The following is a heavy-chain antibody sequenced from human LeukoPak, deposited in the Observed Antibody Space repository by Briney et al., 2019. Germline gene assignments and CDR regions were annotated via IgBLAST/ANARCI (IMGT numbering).Heavy chain of an antibody. CDR1: GGSLSGYY. CDR3: ARVGPRDYVWGSYRRQGNIQK. J-gene: IGHJ4*02. CDR2: INHSGST. Sequence: SETLSLTFAVYGGSLSGYYWSWIRQPPGKGLAWIGEINHSGSTNYNPSLNSPVTIPVHTSKNQFTLKPSSMTAADSAVYYCARVGPRDYVWGSYRRQGNIQKWGQGNLVTASS. D-gene: IGHD3-16*02. V-gene: IGHV4-34*01.